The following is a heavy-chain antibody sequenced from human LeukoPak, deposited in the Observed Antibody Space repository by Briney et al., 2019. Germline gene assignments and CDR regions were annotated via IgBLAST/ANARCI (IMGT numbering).Heavy chain of an antibody. D-gene: IGHD2-2*01. CDR2: INHSGST. J-gene: IGHJ3*02. CDR1: GGSFSGYY. CDR3: ARDLISSRHAFDI. V-gene: IGHV4-34*01. Sequence: PSETLSLTCAVYGGSFSGYYWSWLRQPPGKGLEWIGEINHSGSTNYNPSLKSRVTISVDTSKNQFSLKLSSVTAADTAVYYCARDLISSRHAFDIWGQGTMVTVSS.